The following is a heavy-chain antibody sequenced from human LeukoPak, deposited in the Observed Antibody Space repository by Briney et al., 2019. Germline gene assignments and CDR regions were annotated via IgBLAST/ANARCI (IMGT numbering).Heavy chain of an antibody. CDR2: INHSGST. Sequence: SETLSLTCAVYGGSFSGYYWSWIRQPPGKGLEWIGEINHSGSTNYNPSLKSRVTISVDTSKNQLSLKLSSVTAADTAVYYCARSKNTAMVIDYWGQGTLVTVSS. CDR3: ARSKNTAMVIDY. V-gene: IGHV4-34*01. D-gene: IGHD5-18*01. CDR1: GGSFSGYY. J-gene: IGHJ4*02.